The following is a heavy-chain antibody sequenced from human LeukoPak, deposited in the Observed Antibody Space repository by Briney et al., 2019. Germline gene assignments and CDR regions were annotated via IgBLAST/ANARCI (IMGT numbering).Heavy chain of an antibody. CDR3: AKEMATIRAFDF. CDR1: GFTFSTYA. CDR2: ISGSGSST. V-gene: IGHV3-23*01. D-gene: IGHD5-24*01. Sequence: GGSLRLSCAASGFTFSTYAMSWVRQAPGKWLEWVSVISGSGSSTYYADSVKGRFTISRDNSKNTLYLQMNSLRAEDTAVYYCAKEMATIRAFDFWGQGRMVTVSS. J-gene: IGHJ3*01.